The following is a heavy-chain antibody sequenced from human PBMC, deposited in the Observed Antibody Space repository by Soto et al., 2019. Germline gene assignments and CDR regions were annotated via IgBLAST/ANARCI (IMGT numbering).Heavy chain of an antibody. Sequence: FSMKVSCKASEGTFSSYAISWVRQAPGQGLEWMGGIIPILGTANYAQKFQGRVTITVDKSTSTAYMELNSLRSAVTAGYYGARDLHRVSLDPWGQPTMVT. CDR3: ARDLHRVSLDP. V-gene: IGHV1-69*06. CDR2: IIPILGTA. J-gene: IGHJ5*02. D-gene: IGHD6-6*01. CDR1: EGTFSSYA.